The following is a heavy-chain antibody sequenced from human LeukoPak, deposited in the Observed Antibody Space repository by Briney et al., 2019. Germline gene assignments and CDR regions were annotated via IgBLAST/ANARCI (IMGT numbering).Heavy chain of an antibody. CDR2: ISYDGSNR. CDR3: AKDGRIAAAGYYDL. D-gene: IGHD6-25*01. V-gene: IGHV3-30*18. Sequence: PGGSLRLSCAGSGFTFKYYVMHWVRQAPGKGLEWVAFISYDGSNRYYADAVKGRFTISRDNSKNTLYLQMNSLRAEDTAVYYCAKDGRIAAAGYYDLWGQGTLVTVSS. CDR1: GFTFKYYV. J-gene: IGHJ4*02.